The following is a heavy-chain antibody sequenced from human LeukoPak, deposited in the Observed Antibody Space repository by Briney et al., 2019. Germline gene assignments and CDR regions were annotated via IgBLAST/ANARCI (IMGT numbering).Heavy chain of an antibody. CDR1: GFTFNSNA. Sequence: PGGSLRLSCAASGFTFNSNAMSWVRQAPGKGLEWVSAISGSGVNTYYADSVKGRFTISRDNSKNTVFLQMNSLRDEDTAVYYRPKETMEQTSRTSGFDPWGQGTPVTVSS. D-gene: IGHD1/OR15-1a*01. J-gene: IGHJ5*02. CDR2: ISGSGVNT. CDR3: PKETMEQTSRTSGFDP. V-gene: IGHV3-23*01.